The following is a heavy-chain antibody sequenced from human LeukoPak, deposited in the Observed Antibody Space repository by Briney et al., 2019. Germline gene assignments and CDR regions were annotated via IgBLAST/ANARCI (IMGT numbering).Heavy chain of an antibody. CDR1: GYTFTSYG. J-gene: IGHJ3*02. Sequence: ASVKVSCKASGYTFTSYGISWVRQAPGQGLEWMGWISAYNGNTNYAQKLQGRVTMTTDTSTSTAYMELWSLRSDDTAVYYCARPHYDFWSGPVAGGAFDIWGQGTMVTVSS. CDR2: ISAYNGNT. CDR3: ARPHYDFWSGPVAGGAFDI. D-gene: IGHD3-3*01. V-gene: IGHV1-18*01.